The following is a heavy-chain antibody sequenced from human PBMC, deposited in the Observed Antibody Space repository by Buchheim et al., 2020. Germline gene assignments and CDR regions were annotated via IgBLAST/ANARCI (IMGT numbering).Heavy chain of an antibody. Sequence: QLQLQESGPGLVKPSETLSLTCTVSAVSGGSISSNSYYWGWIRQPPGKGLEWIGSIYYSGSTYYNPSLKSRVTISVDTSKNQFSLKLSSVTAADTAVYYCARPFPGGDDPLYYFDYWGQGTL. CDR3: ARPFPGGDDPLYYFDY. CDR2: IYYSGST. CDR1: GGSISSNSYY. D-gene: IGHD3-16*01. J-gene: IGHJ4*02. V-gene: IGHV4-39*01.